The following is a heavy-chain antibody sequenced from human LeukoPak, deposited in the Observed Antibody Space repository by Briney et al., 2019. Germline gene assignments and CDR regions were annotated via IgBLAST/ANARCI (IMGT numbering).Heavy chain of an antibody. D-gene: IGHD3-22*01. Sequence: SETLSLTCTVSGGSISTYYWNWIRQPPGKGLEWIGYIYYSGATNYNPSLKSRVTISVDTSKNQFSLKLSSVTAADTAVYYCARVSNDYDSSGYNWFDPWGQGTLVTVSS. V-gene: IGHV4-59*01. CDR1: GGSISTYY. CDR2: IYYSGAT. CDR3: ARVSNDYDSSGYNWFDP. J-gene: IGHJ5*02.